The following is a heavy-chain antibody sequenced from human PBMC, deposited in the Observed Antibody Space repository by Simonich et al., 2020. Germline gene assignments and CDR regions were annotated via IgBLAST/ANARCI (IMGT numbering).Heavy chain of an antibody. Sequence: EVQLVESGGGLIQPGGSLRLSCAASGFTVSSNYMSWVRQAPGKGLGWVSVIYRGGSTYYEDSVKGRFTISRDNSKNTLYLQINSLRAEDTAVYYCARWTATGYYFDYWGQGTLVTVSS. V-gene: IGHV3-53*01. D-gene: IGHD1-1*01. CDR2: IYRGGST. J-gene: IGHJ4*02. CDR1: GFTVSSNY. CDR3: ARWTATGYYFDY.